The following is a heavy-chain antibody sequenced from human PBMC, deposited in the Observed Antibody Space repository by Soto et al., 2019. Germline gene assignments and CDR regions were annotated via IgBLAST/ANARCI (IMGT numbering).Heavy chain of an antibody. V-gene: IGHV3-74*01. CDR1: GFTISTYW. J-gene: IGHJ5*02. CDR3: ARYPDPGRNWFDP. CDR2: IRSDGGVI. Sequence: GGSLRLSCAASGFTISTYWIHWVRQAPGKGMVWVSRIRSDGGVINYVDSVEGRFTISRDNAKNTVYLQMNNLRAEDTTMYYCARYPDPGRNWFDPWGQGTMVTVSS.